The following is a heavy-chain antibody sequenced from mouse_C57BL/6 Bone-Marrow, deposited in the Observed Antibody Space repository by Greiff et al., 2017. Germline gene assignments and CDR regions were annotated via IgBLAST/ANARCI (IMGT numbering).Heavy chain of an antibody. CDR2: ISSGGSYT. J-gene: IGHJ2*01. CDR1: GFTFSSYG. CDR3: ARQGYDYRDY. D-gene: IGHD2-4*01. V-gene: IGHV5-6*01. Sequence: EVQRVESGGDLVKPGGSLKLSCAASGFTFSSYGMSWVRQTPDKRLEWVATISSGGSYTYYPDSVKGRCTISRDNAKNTLYLQMSSLKSEDTAMYYCARQGYDYRDYWGQGTTLTVSS.